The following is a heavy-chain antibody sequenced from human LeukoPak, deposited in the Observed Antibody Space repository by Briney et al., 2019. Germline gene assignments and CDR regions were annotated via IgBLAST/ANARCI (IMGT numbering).Heavy chain of an antibody. D-gene: IGHD5-12*01. Sequence: GGSLRLSCAASGFTFSYYGMHWVRQAPGKGLEWVAVISYDGSNKYYADSVKGRFTISRDNSKNTLYLQMNSLRAEDTAVYYCARGPSAYPKCFDYWGQGTLVTVSS. J-gene: IGHJ4*02. CDR3: ARGPSAYPKCFDY. CDR2: ISYDGSNK. CDR1: GFTFSYYG. V-gene: IGHV3-30*03.